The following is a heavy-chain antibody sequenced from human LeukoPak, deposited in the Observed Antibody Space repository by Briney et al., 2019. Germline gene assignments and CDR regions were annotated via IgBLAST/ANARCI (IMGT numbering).Heavy chain of an antibody. CDR2: IYSGGST. D-gene: IGHD1-26*01. CDR1: GLTVSSNY. CDR3: ARGGNYLSAFDI. V-gene: IGHV3-53*01. J-gene: IGHJ3*02. Sequence: GGSLRLSCAASGLTVSSNYMSWVRQAPGKGLEWVSIIYSGGSTFYADSLKGRFTISRYNSKNTLYLQMNSLRAEDTAVYYCARGGNYLSAFDIWGQGTMVTVSS.